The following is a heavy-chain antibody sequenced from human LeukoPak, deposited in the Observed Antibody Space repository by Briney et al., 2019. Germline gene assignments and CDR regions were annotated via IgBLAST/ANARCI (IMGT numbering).Heavy chain of an antibody. Sequence: SQTLSLTCAVSGGSISSGSYSWSWIRQPPGKGLEWIGYIYHSGSTYYNPSLKSRVTISVDRSKNQFSLKLTSVTAADTAVYYCARFPRITGTTSDGFDIWGQGTMVTVSS. CDR2: IYHSGST. CDR1: GGSISSGSYS. J-gene: IGHJ3*02. V-gene: IGHV4-30-2*01. D-gene: IGHD1-7*01. CDR3: ARFPRITGTTSDGFDI.